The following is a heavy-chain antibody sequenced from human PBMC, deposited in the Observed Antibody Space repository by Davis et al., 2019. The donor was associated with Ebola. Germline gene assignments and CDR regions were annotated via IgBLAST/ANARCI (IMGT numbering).Heavy chain of an antibody. Sequence: ASVKVSCKASGYTFTSYYMHWVRQAPGQRLEWMGWINAGNGNTKYSQKFQGRVTITRDTSASTAYMELCSLRSEDTSVYYCARDRGGDYSFDYWGQGTLVTVSS. CDR1: GYTFTSYY. J-gene: IGHJ4*02. CDR3: ARDRGGDYSFDY. CDR2: INAGNGNT. D-gene: IGHD3-10*01. V-gene: IGHV1-3*01.